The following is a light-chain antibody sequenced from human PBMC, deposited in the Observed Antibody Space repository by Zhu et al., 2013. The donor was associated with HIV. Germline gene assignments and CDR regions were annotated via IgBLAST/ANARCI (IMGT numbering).Light chain of an antibody. CDR3: QQYNNYLLT. J-gene: IGKJ4*01. V-gene: IGKV1-5*01. CDR2: DAS. CDR1: QSISSW. Sequence: DIQMTQSPSTLSAFVGDRVTITCRASQSISSWLAWFQQKPGKAPRLLIYDASNLESGVPSRFSGSGSGTEFTLTISSLQPDDFATYYCQQYNNYLLTFGGGTKVEIK.